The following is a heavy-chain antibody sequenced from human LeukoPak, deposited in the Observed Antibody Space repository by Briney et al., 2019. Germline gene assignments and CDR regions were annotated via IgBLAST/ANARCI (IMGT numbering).Heavy chain of an antibody. Sequence: PGGSLRLSCAASGFTFSNNGMHWVRQAPGKGLEWVAVISYDGSNKYYADSVKGRFTISRDNSKNTLYLQMNSLRAEDTAVYYCARDPVFWSGYPDYWGQGTLVTVSS. CDR3: ARDPVFWSGYPDY. V-gene: IGHV3-30*19. D-gene: IGHD3-3*01. CDR2: ISYDGSNK. CDR1: GFTFSNNG. J-gene: IGHJ4*02.